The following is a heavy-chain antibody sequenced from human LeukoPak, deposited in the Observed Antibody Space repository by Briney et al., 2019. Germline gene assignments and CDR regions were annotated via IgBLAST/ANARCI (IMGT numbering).Heavy chain of an antibody. CDR3: ARRRYSSGWYDY. D-gene: IGHD6-19*01. V-gene: IGHV4-34*01. CDR1: GGYLSGYY. Sequence: PSETLSLTCAVYGGYLSGYYWSWIRQPPGKGLEWIGEINHSGSTNYNPSLKSRVTISVDTSKNQFSLKLSSVTAADTAVYYCARRRYSSGWYDYWGQGTLVTVSS. CDR2: INHSGST. J-gene: IGHJ4*02.